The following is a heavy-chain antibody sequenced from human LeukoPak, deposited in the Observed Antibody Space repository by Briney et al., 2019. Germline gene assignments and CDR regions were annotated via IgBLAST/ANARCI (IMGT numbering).Heavy chain of an antibody. J-gene: IGHJ4*02. CDR3: ARGFEDYGGNSAALIDY. CDR2: ISSSGSTI. V-gene: IGHV3-48*03. CDR1: GFTFSSYE. D-gene: IGHD4-23*01. Sequence: GGSLRLSCAASGFTFSSYEMNWVRQAPGKGLEWVSYISSSGSTIYYADSVKGRFTISRDNAKNSLYLQMNSLRAEDTAVYYCARGFEDYGGNSAALIDYWGQGTLVTVSS.